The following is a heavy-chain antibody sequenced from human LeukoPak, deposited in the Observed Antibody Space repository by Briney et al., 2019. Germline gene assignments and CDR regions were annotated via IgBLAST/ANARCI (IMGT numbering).Heavy chain of an antibody. V-gene: IGHV3-53*01. Sequence: GGSLRLSCAASGFTVSSNYMSWVRQAPGKGLEWASVIYSGGSTYYADSVKGRFTISRDNSKNTLYLQMNSLRAEDTAVYYCARAAYGDYVGYWGQGTLVTVSS. CDR2: IYSGGST. CDR3: ARAAYGDYVGY. D-gene: IGHD4-17*01. CDR1: GFTVSSNY. J-gene: IGHJ4*02.